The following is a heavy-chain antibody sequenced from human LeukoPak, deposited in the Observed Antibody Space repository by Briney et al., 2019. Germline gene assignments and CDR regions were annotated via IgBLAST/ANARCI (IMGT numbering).Heavy chain of an antibody. D-gene: IGHD5-24*01. Sequence: PGGSLRLSCAASGFTFSSYAMSWVRQAPGKGLEWVSAISGSGGSTYYADSVKGRFTISRDNSKNTLYLQMNSLRAEDTAVYYCAKEGSGDGYNFEFSGVWGYDYWGQGTLVTVSS. CDR2: ISGSGGST. V-gene: IGHV3-23*01. CDR1: GFTFSSYA. CDR3: AKEGSGDGYNFEFSGVWGYDY. J-gene: IGHJ4*02.